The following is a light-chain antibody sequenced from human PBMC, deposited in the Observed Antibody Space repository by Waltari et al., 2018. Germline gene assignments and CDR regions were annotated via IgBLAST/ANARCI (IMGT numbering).Light chain of an antibody. CDR2: KVS. CDR1: QTLIYTDGNTY. CDR3: MQGTHGPWT. J-gene: IGKJ1*01. V-gene: IGKV2-30*01. Sequence: DVVMTQSPPSLPVTLGHPASMSCRSSQTLIYTDGNTYLSWFLQRPGQSPRRLILKVSDRDPGVPDRFRGSGSGTDFTLGIKKVEAEDVGVYYCMQGTHGPWTFGQGTKMEIE.